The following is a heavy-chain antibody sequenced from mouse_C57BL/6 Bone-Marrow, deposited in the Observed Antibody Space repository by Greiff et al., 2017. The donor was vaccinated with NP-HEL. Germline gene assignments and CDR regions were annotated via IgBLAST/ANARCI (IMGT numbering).Heavy chain of an antibody. Sequence: EVQLVESGGGLVQPGGSMKLSCAASGFTFSDAWMDWVRQSPEKGLEWVAEIRNKANNHATYYAESVKGRFTISRDDSKSSVYLQMNSLRAEDTGIYYCTRPGGRGENYWGQGTTLTVSS. D-gene: IGHD3-3*01. V-gene: IGHV6-6*01. CDR2: IRNKANNHAT. J-gene: IGHJ2*01. CDR1: GFTFSDAW. CDR3: TRPGGRGENY.